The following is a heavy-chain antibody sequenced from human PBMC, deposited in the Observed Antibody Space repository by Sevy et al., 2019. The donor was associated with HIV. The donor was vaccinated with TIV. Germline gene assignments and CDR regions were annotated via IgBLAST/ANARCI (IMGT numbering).Heavy chain of an antibody. D-gene: IGHD5-18*01. Sequence: GGSLRLSCAASGFTSSDYSMNWVRQVPGKGLEWVSFIRRSSIQVTYADSVKGRFTVYTDSAKNLLYLQMNSLRAEDTAFYYCARTGSHGYDLWGQGTLVTVSS. V-gene: IGHV3-21*01. J-gene: IGHJ4*02. CDR1: GFTSSDYS. CDR3: ARTGSHGYDL. CDR2: IRRSSIQV.